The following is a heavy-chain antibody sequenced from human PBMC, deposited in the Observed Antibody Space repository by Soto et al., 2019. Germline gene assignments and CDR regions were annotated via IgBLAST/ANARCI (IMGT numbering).Heavy chain of an antibody. J-gene: IGHJ3*02. CDR1: GFIFSTYA. V-gene: IGHV3-23*01. D-gene: IGHD4-17*01. Sequence: GGSLRLSCAASGFIFSTYAMNWVRQTPGKGLEWVSAISSSGDSTYYAESVRGRFTISRDNSINTLYLQMRSLRPEDTAVYYCAHPRGYGVFDAVDIWGQGTMVTVSS. CDR2: ISSSGDST. CDR3: AHPRGYGVFDAVDI.